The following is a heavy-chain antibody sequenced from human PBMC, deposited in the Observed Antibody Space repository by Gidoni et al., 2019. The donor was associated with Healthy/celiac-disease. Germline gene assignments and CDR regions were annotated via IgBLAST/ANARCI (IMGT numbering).Heavy chain of an antibody. Sequence: QVQLVQSGAEVKKPGASVKVSCKASGYTFTGYYMHWVRQAPGQGLEWMGWINPNSGGTNYAQKFQGRVTMTRDTSISTAYMELSRLRSDDTAVYYCARDTVLWFGESYGMDVWGQGTTVTVSS. CDR2: INPNSGGT. CDR1: GYTFTGYY. CDR3: ARDTVLWFGESYGMDV. D-gene: IGHD3-10*01. J-gene: IGHJ6*02. V-gene: IGHV1-2*02.